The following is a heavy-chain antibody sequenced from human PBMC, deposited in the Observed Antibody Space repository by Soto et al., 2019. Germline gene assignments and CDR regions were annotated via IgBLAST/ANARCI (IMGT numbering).Heavy chain of an antibody. D-gene: IGHD3-22*01. J-gene: IGHJ4*01. CDR2: IYYSGIT. Sequence: PSETLSLTCTVSGGSLSSGGYYWSWIRQHPGRGLEWIGYIYYSGITYYKPSLKSRVTMSVDTSKNQFSLKLSSVTAADTAVYYCARVGRNDSSGYPDYRGQGTLVTVSS. CDR1: GGSLSSGGYY. V-gene: IGHV4-31*03. CDR3: ARVGRNDSSGYPDY.